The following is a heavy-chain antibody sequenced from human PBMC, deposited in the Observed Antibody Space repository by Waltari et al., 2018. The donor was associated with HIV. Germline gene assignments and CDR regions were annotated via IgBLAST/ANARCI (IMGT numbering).Heavy chain of an antibody. V-gene: IGHV3-7*01. CDR2: IKQDESEK. Sequence: EVQLVESGGGLVQPGGSWRLSGAATDVTLNNYWMPWVRQAPGKGLEWVANIKQDESEKYYVDSVKGRFTISRDNAKNSLFLQMNSLRAEDTAVYYCAREALYDSSGYYFDYWGQGTLVTVSS. CDR3: AREALYDSSGYYFDY. J-gene: IGHJ4*02. D-gene: IGHD3-22*01. CDR1: DVTLNNYW.